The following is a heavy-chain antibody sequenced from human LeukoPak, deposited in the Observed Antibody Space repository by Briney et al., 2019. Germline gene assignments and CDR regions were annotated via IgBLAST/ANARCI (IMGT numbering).Heavy chain of an antibody. CDR2: ISSSGSTI. CDR1: GFTFSDYY. CDR3: ARSDYGGNSPSDY. V-gene: IGHV3-11*01. Sequence: GGSLRLSCAASGFTFSDYYMSWIRQAPGKGLEWVSYISSSGSTIYYADSVKGRFTISRDNSKNTLYLQMNSLRAEDTAVYYCARSDYGGNSPSDYWGQGTLVTVSS. D-gene: IGHD4-23*01. J-gene: IGHJ4*02.